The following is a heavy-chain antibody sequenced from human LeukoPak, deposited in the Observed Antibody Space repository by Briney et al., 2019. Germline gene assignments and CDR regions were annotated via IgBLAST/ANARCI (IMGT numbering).Heavy chain of an antibody. V-gene: IGHV4-59*08. CDR2: IYYSGST. CDR3: AGHSYSSAAFDI. Sequence: SSETLSLTCTVSGGSISSYYWSWIRQPPGKGLEWIGYIYYSGSTNYNPSLKSRVTISVDTSKNQFSLKLSSVTAADTAVYYCAGHSYSSAAFDIWGQGTMVTVSS. CDR1: GGSISSYY. D-gene: IGHD5-18*01. J-gene: IGHJ3*02.